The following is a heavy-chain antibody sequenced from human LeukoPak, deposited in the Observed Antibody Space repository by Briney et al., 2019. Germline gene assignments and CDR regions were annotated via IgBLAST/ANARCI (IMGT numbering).Heavy chain of an antibody. Sequence: ASVKVSCKASGYTFTSYDISWVRQAPGQGLEWMGWISTYNGNTNYAQKFQGRVTMITDTSMSTAYMELRSLRSDDTAVYYCARVSGYCSGGSCYSVDYWGQGTLVTVSS. CDR2: ISTYNGNT. D-gene: IGHD2-15*01. CDR3: ARVSGYCSGGSCYSVDY. CDR1: GYTFTSYD. J-gene: IGHJ4*02. V-gene: IGHV1-18*01.